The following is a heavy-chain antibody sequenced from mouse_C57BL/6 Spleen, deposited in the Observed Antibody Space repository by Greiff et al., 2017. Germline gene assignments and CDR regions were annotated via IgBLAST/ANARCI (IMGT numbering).Heavy chain of an antibody. CDR3: ARRGPKGYFDY. V-gene: IGHV1-69*01. CDR1: GYTFTSYW. CDR2: IDPSDSYT. Sequence: QVQLQQPGAELVMPGASVKLSCKASGYTFTSYWMHWVKQRPGQGLEWIGEIDPSDSYTNYNQKFKGKSTLTVDKSSSTAYMQLSSLTSEDSAVYYCARRGPKGYFDYWGQGTTLTVSS. J-gene: IGHJ2*01.